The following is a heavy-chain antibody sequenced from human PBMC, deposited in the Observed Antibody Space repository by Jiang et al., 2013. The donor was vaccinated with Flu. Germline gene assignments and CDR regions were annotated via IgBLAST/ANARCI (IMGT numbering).Heavy chain of an antibody. Sequence: GSLRLSCAASGFTFSSFAMSWVRQAPGKGLEWVSTISGSGDSTYYADSVRGRFTISRDSSKNTLYLQMNSLRAEDTAVYYCTKSRSGTATAGINYWGLGTLVTVSS. CDR1: GFTFSSFA. V-gene: IGHV3-23*01. J-gene: IGHJ4*02. D-gene: IGHD6-13*01. CDR3: TKSRSGTATAGINY. CDR2: ISGSGDST.